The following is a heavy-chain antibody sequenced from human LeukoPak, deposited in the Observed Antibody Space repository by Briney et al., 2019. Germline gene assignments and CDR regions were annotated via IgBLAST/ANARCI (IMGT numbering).Heavy chain of an antibody. CDR2: KYFSGSA. CDR3: ATPYCSTISCLDVFNM. CDR1: GVSVSDGRYY. J-gene: IGHJ3*02. D-gene: IGHD2-2*01. V-gene: IGHV4-31*03. Sequence: PSETLFLTCNVSGVSVSDGRYYWTWIRQRPGKGLEWIGYKYFSGSAKYNPSLKSRLTISIDSSRNQFSLQLSSVTAADTATYYCATPYCSTISCLDVFNMWGQGTRVTVSS.